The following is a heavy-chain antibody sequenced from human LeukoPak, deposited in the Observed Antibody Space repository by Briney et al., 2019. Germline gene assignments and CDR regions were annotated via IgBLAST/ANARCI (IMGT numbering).Heavy chain of an antibody. J-gene: IGHJ4*02. V-gene: IGHV4-59*05. D-gene: IGHD6-13*01. CDR1: GGSISSYY. Sequence: PSETLSLTCTVSGGSISSYYWSWIRQPPGKGLEWIGSIYYSGSTYHNPSLKSRVTISVDTSEKQFSLKLSSVTAADTAVYYCARLSSYSSSWYNFDYWGQGTLVTVSS. CDR3: ARLSSYSSSWYNFDY. CDR2: IYYSGST.